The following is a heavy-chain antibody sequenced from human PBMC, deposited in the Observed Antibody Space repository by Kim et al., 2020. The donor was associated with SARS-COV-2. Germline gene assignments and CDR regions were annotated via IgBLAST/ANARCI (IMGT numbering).Heavy chain of an antibody. V-gene: IGHV5-51*01. Sequence: GESLKISCKGSGYSFTSYWIGWVRQMPGKGLEWMGIIYPGDSDTRYSPSFQGQVTISADKSISTAYLQWSSLKASDTAMYYCARAAPIDSSRPRRDHYYYYYGMDVWGQGTTVTVSS. CDR3: ARAAPIDSSRPRRDHYYYYYGMDV. J-gene: IGHJ6*02. CDR2: IYPGDSDT. D-gene: IGHD6-13*01. CDR1: GYSFTSYW.